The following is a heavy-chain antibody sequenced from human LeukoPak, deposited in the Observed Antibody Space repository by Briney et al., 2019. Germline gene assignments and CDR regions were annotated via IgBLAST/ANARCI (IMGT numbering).Heavy chain of an antibody. V-gene: IGHV4-39*07. CDR3: ARAPYYYDSSGYPDY. J-gene: IGHJ4*02. Sequence: SETLSLTCTVSGGSISSSSYYWGWIRQPPGKGLEWIGSIYYSGSTYYNPSLKSRVTISVDTSKNQFSLKLTSVTAADTAVYYCARAPYYYDSSGYPDYWGQGTLVTVSS. CDR2: IYYSGST. D-gene: IGHD3-22*01. CDR1: GGSISSSSYY.